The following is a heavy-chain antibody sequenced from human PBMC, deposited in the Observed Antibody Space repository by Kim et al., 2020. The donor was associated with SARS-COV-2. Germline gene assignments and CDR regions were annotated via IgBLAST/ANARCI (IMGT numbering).Heavy chain of an antibody. V-gene: IGHV4-34*01. CDR2: T. Sequence: TTYTPSLKSRATISVDTSKNQFSLKLSSVTAADTAVYYCARGLVGATLDYWGQGTLVTVSS. D-gene: IGHD1-26*01. CDR3: ARGLVGATLDY. J-gene: IGHJ4*02.